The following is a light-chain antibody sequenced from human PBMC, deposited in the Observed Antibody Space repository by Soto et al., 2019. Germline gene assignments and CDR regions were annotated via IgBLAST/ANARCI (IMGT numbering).Light chain of an antibody. CDR3: QTWGTGIRV. Sequence: QSVLTQSPSASASLGASVKLTCTLSRGHSTYTIAWHQQQPDKGPRYLMKLKSDGSHSKGDGIPDRFSGSSSGAERYLTISSLKSEDEADYYCQTWGTGIRVFGGGTQLTVL. CDR2: LKSDGSH. V-gene: IGLV4-69*01. J-gene: IGLJ3*02. CDR1: RGHSTYT.